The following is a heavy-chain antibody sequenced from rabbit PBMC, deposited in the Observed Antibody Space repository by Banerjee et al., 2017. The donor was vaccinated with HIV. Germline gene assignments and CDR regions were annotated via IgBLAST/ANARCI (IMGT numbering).Heavy chain of an antibody. D-gene: IGHD4-1*01. Sequence: QEHLEESGGDLVKPEGSLTLTCTASGFSFSSKYVMCWVRQAPGKGLEWIACIAAGSSGSTEYANWAKGRFTISKTSSTPVTLQMTSLTVADTATYFCARGGWNGYALWGQGTLVTVS. J-gene: IGHJ3*01. CDR1: GFSFSSKYV. V-gene: IGHV1S45*01. CDR2: IAAGSSGST. CDR3: ARGGWNGYAL.